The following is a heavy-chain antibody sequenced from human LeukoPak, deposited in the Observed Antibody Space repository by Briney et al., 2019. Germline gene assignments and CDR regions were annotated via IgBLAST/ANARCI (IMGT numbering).Heavy chain of an antibody. V-gene: IGHV3-23*01. J-gene: IGHJ4*02. CDR1: GFTFSSYG. CDR2: ISGSGGST. D-gene: IGHD3-9*01. CDR3: AKTRLRYFDWLFCFDY. Sequence: PGGSLRLSCAASGFTFSSYGMSWVRQAPGKGLEWVSAISGSGGSTYYADSVKGRFTISRDNSKNTLYLQMNSLRAEDTAVYYCAKTRLRYFDWLFCFDYWGQGTLVTVSS.